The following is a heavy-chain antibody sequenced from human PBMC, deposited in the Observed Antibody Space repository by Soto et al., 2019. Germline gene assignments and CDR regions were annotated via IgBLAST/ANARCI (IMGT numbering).Heavy chain of an antibody. J-gene: IGHJ4*02. CDR3: ARGLRYSSSSGIGY. V-gene: IGHV4-34*01. Sequence: NPSETLSLTCAVYGGSFSGYYWSWIRQPPGKGLEWIGEINHSGSTNYNPSLKSRVTISVDTSKNQFSLKLSSVTAADTAVYYCARGLRYSSSSGIGYWGQGTLVTVSS. D-gene: IGHD6-6*01. CDR1: GGSFSGYY. CDR2: INHSGST.